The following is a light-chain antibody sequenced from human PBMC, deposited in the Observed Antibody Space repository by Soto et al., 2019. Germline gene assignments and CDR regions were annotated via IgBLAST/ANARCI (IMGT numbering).Light chain of an antibody. Sequence: EIVLTQSPGTLSLSPGERATLSCRASQSVSSSYLAWYQQRPGQAPRVLIYGASSRATGIPDRFSGSGSGTDFALTISRLEPEDVAVYYCQQYGRSPCTFGPGTKVDIK. J-gene: IGKJ3*01. CDR3: QQYGRSPCT. CDR2: GAS. V-gene: IGKV3-20*01. CDR1: QSVSSSY.